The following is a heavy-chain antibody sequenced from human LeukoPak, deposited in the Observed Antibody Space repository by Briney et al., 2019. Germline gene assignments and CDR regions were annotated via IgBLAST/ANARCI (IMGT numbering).Heavy chain of an antibody. V-gene: IGHV1-69*05. CDR2: IIPIFGTA. J-gene: IGHJ6*03. CDR1: GGTFSSYA. CDR3: ARDVDSSGPPYYYYYMDV. Sequence: ASVKVSCKASGGTFSSYAISWVRQAPGQGLEWMGRIIPIFGTANYAQKFQGRVTITTDESTSTAYMELSSLRSEDTAVYYCARDVDSSGPPYYYYYMDVWGKGTPVTVSS. D-gene: IGHD6-19*01.